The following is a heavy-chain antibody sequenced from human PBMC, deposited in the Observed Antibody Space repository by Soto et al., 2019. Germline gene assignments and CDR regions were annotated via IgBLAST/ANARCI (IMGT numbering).Heavy chain of an antibody. CDR3: ARELAGIVVPAANWFDP. CDR2: ISSSSSYI. V-gene: IGHV3-21*01. D-gene: IGHD2-2*01. Sequence: GGSLRLSCAASGFTFSSYSMNWVRQAPGKGLEWVSSISSSSSYIYYADSVKGRFTISRDNAKNSLYLQMNSLRAEDTAVYYCARELAGIVVPAANWFDPWGQGTLVTVSS. CDR1: GFTFSSYS. J-gene: IGHJ5*02.